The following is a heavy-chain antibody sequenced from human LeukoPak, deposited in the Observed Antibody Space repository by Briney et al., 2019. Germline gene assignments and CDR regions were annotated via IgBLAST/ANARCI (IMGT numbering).Heavy chain of an antibody. D-gene: IGHD2-21*01. V-gene: IGHV3-23*01. J-gene: IGHJ4*02. CDR3: AKDPYCGGDCYQNLDY. CDR2: ISGSGGST. CDR1: GFTFSSYA. Sequence: GGSLRLSCAASGFTFSSYAMSWVRQAPGKGLEWVSAISGSGGSTYYADSVKGRLTISRDNSKNTLYLQMNSLRAEDTAVYYCAKDPYCGGDCYQNLDYWGQGTLVTVSS.